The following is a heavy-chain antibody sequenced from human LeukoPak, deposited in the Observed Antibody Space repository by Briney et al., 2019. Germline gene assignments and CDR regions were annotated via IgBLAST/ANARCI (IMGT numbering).Heavy chain of an antibody. D-gene: IGHD5-18*01. CDR2: ISNSGTTV. CDR3: AKGDGYSSPWYFDL. J-gene: IGHJ4*02. V-gene: IGHV3-48*03. Sequence: GGSLRLSRAASGLTFSNYDMNWVRQAPGKGLEWVSYISNSGTTVYHADSVKGRFTISRDNAKNSVSLQLDSLRAEDTAIYYCAKGDGYSSPWYFDLWGQGTLVTVSS. CDR1: GLTFSNYD.